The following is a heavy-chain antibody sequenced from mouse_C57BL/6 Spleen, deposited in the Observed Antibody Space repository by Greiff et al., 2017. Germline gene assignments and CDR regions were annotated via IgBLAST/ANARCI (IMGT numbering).Heavy chain of an antibody. Sequence: VQLQQSGPELVKPGASVKISCKASGYSFTGYYLNWVKQSPEKSLEWIGEINPSTGGTTYNQKFKAKATLTVDKSSSTAYMQLQSLTSEDSAVYYCARSVVFFDYWGQGTTLTVSS. CDR3: ARSVVFFDY. V-gene: IGHV1-42*01. CDR2: INPSTGGT. J-gene: IGHJ2*01. CDR1: GYSFTGYY.